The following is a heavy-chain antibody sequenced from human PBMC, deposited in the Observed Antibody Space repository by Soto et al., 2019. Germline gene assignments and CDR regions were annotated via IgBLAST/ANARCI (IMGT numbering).Heavy chain of an antibody. V-gene: IGHV4-39*01. CDR2: IYYSGST. CDR1: GGSVSITTYY. Sequence: PSETLSLTCSVSGGSVSITTYYWGWVRQPPGKGLEWIGSIYYSGSTYYNPSLKSRLTISVDTSENQFSLKLESVIAADTAVYYCARYSSSWSKYLQYWGRGSLVTVSS. J-gene: IGHJ1*01. D-gene: IGHD6-13*01. CDR3: ARYSSSWSKYLQY.